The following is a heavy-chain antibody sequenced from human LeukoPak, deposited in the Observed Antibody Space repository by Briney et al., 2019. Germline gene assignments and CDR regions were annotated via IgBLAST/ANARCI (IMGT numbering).Heavy chain of an antibody. CDR3: ARLEYSSGWFYSGYYYYGMDV. Sequence: ASVKVSCKASGYTFTSYDINWVRQATGQGLEWMGWMNPNSGNTGYAQKFQGRVTMTRNTSISTAYMELSSLRSEDTAVYYCARLEYSSGWFYSGYYYYGMDVWGQGTTVTVSS. D-gene: IGHD6-19*01. J-gene: IGHJ6*02. CDR2: MNPNSGNT. CDR1: GYTFTSYD. V-gene: IGHV1-8*01.